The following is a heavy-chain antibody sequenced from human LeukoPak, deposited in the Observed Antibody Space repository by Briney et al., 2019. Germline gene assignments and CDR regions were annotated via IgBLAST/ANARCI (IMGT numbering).Heavy chain of an antibody. J-gene: IGHJ4*02. V-gene: IGHV4-59*08. D-gene: IGHD1-1*01. Sequence: SETLSLTCTVSGGSISSYHWSWIRQPPGKGLEWIGYIYYSGTTNYNPSLKSRVTVSVDTSKNQFSLKLSSMTAADTAVYYCTAERAGTIVDYWGQGTLVTVSS. CDR1: GGSISSYH. CDR2: IYYSGTT. CDR3: TAERAGTIVDY.